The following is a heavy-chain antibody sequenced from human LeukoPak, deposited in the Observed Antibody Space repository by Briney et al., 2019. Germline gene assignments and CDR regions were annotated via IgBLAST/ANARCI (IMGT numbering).Heavy chain of an antibody. J-gene: IGHJ4*02. CDR2: SIPIFGTA. V-gene: IGHV1-69*13. CDR3: ASDMDDYGFDY. CDR1: GGTFSSYA. D-gene: IGHD4-17*01. Sequence: SVKVSCKASGGTFSSYAISWVRQAPGQGLEWMGGSIPIFGTANYAQKFQGRVTITADESTSTAYMELSSLRSEDTAVYYCASDMDDYGFDYWGQGTLVTASS.